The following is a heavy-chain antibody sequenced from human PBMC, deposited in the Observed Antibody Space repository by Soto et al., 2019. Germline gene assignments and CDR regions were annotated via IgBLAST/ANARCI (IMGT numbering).Heavy chain of an antibody. D-gene: IGHD2-21*01. CDR3: PPLTISQGGPYRVLV. J-gene: IGHJ6*02. CDR2: IFYSGLP. CDR1: GDSVSTSDYY. Sequence: SENLSLTCSVSGDSVSTSDYYWSWTRQPPGKGLEWLGSIFYSGLPSSNPSLKSRVTLLADTSKNQLSARLISWSAADTTPPYCPPLTISQGGPYRVLVWRQGATVTVSS. V-gene: IGHV4-39*01.